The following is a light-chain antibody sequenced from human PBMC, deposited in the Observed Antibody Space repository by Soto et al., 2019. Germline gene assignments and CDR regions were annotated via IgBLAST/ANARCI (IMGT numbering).Light chain of an antibody. CDR1: SSDVGGYNY. CDR3: SSYTSSTAYV. V-gene: IGLV2-14*01. Sequence: QSVRTQPASVSVSPGQSITISCTGTSSDVGGYNYVSWYQLHPGKAPKLMVYEVSNRPSGVSNRFSGSKSGNTASLTISGLQAEDEADYYCSSYTSSTAYVFGTGTKVTV. CDR2: EVS. J-gene: IGLJ1*01.